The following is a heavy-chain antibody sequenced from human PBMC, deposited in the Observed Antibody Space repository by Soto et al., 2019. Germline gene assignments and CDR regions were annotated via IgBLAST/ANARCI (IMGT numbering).Heavy chain of an antibody. CDR3: ARGSNWIDY. Sequence: SETLSLTCTVPGGSLSSYYWGWIRQPPGKGLEWIGYMYYSGSANYNPSLKSRVTISVDTSKNQFSLKLSSVTAADTAVYYCARGSNWIDYWGQGTLVTVSS. CDR2: MYYSGSA. V-gene: IGHV4-59*08. J-gene: IGHJ4*02. D-gene: IGHD1-1*01. CDR1: GGSLSSYY.